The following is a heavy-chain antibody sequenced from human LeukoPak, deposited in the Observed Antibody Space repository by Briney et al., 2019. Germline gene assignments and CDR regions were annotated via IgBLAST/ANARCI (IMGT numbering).Heavy chain of an antibody. D-gene: IGHD2-15*01. CDR3: AREAQGGGYFDY. CDR2: IYHSGST. CDR1: GYSISSGYY. V-gene: IGHV4-38-2*02. J-gene: IGHJ4*02. Sequence: SETLSLTCTVSGYSISSGYYWGWIRQPPGKGLEWIGSIYHSGSTYYNPSLKSRVTISVDTSKNQFSLKLSSVTAADTAVYYCAREAQGGGYFDYWGQGTLVTVSS.